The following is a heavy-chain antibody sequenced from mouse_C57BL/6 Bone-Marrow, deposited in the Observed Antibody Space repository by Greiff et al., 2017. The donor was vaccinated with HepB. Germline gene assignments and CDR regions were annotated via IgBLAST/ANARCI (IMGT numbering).Heavy chain of an antibody. V-gene: IGHV1-78*01. J-gene: IGHJ3*01. Sequence: VQLQQSDAELVKPGASVKISCKVSGYTFTDHTIHWMKQRPEQGLEWIGYIYPRDGSTKYNEKFKGKATLTADKSSSTAYMQRNSLTSEDSAVYFCAREGTTYYGSSPWFAYWGQGTLVTVSA. CDR3: AREGTTYYGSSPWFAY. CDR2: IYPRDGST. CDR1: GYTFTDHT. D-gene: IGHD1-1*01.